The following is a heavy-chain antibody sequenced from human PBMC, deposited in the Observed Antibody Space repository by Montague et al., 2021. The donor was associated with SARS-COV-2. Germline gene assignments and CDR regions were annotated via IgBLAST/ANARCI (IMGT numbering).Heavy chain of an antibody. CDR1: GDSVSSNTAT. V-gene: IGHV6-1*01. D-gene: IGHD2-15*01. CDR3: ARTTTRMLYPENAFDI. J-gene: IGHJ3*02. CDR2: TYYRSKWYH. Sequence: CAISGDSVSSNTATWNWIRQSPSRGPEWLGRTYYRSKWYHDYAISLKSRITINPDTSKNQFSLQLSFVAPEDTAVFYCARTTTRMLYPENAFDIWGQGTMVTVSS.